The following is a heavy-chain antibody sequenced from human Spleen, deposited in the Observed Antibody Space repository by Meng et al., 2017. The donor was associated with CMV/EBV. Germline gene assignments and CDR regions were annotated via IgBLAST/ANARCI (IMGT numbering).Heavy chain of an antibody. Sequence: GESLKISCAASGFTFSSYEMNWVRQAPGKGLEWVSYISSSGSTTHYADSVKGRFTISRDNAKNSLYLQMNSLRAEDTAVYYCARMRCSSTSCYCADYWGQGTLVTVSS. CDR1: GFTFSSYE. J-gene: IGHJ4*02. V-gene: IGHV3-48*03. D-gene: IGHD2-2*01. CDR3: ARMRCSSTSCYCADY. CDR2: ISSSGSTT.